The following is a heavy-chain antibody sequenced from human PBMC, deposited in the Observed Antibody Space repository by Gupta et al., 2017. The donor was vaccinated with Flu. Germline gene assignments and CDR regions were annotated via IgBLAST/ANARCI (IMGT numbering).Heavy chain of an antibody. J-gene: IGHJ1*01. CDR3: AKDPGNIAAAGTGYFQH. Sequence: EVQLLESGGGLVQPGGSLRLSCAASGFTFTSYAMSWVRQAPGKGLEWVSAISGSGGSTYYADSVKGRFTISRDNSKNTLYLQMNSLRAEDTAVYYCAKDPGNIAAAGTGYFQHWGQGTLVTVSS. CDR1: GFTFTSYA. V-gene: IGHV3-23*01. CDR2: ISGSGGST. D-gene: IGHD6-13*01.